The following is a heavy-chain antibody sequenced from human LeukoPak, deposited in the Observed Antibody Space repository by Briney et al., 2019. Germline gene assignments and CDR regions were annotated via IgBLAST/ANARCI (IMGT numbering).Heavy chain of an antibody. CDR2: ISYDGRDK. J-gene: IGHJ4*02. CDR3: ARDKDLYANYYFDY. CDR1: GFTFSGYA. V-gene: IGHV3-30*04. Sequence: PGGSLSLSCAASGFTFSGYALHWVRQAPGKGLEWVAVISYDGRDKHFADSVKGRFTISRDNSKNTLFLQMNSLRAEDTAVYYCARDKDLYANYYFDYWGQGTLVTVSS. D-gene: IGHD5/OR15-5a*01.